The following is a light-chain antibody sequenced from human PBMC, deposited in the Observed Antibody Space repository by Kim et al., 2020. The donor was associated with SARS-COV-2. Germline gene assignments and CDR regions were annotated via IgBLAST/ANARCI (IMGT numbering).Light chain of an antibody. V-gene: IGLV3-19*01. CDR3: NSRESGVNHVV. CDR1: SLRSYY. J-gene: IGLJ3*02. CDR2: DKN. Sequence: LGQTVRITCQGDSLRSYYASWYQQRPGQAPVLLIYDKNNRPSGIPDRFSGSSSGNTASLTITGAQAEDEADYYCNSRESGVNHVVFGGGTQLTVL.